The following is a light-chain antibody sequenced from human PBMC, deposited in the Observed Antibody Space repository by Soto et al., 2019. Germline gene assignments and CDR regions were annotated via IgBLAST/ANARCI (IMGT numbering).Light chain of an antibody. J-gene: IGKJ1*01. Sequence: DIQLTQSPSFLSASVGDRVTITCRASQDINTYLAWYQQTPGKAPKLLIYAASTLQSAVPPRFSGGGSGTEFTLTISILQPEDFATYYCQQLNSYHRTCGQGTKVEF. V-gene: IGKV1-9*01. CDR3: QQLNSYHRT. CDR1: QDINTY. CDR2: AAS.